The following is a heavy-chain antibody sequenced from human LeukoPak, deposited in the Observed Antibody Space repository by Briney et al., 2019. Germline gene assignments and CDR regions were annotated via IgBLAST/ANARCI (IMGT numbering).Heavy chain of an antibody. CDR1: GFTFSNYA. CDR2: ISYDETNK. J-gene: IGHJ6*02. CDR3: ARDSYVMDV. V-gene: IGHV3-30*04. Sequence: GGSLRLSCAASGFTFSNYAMHWVRQAPGKGLEWVSMISYDETNKYYADSVKGRFTIYRDNSNNTQWLQMNSLRTEDTAVYYCARDSYVMDVWGQGTTVTVSS.